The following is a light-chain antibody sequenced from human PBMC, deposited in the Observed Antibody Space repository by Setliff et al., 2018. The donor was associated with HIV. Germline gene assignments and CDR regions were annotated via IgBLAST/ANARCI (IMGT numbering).Light chain of an antibody. CDR1: SGDIGGHNY. Sequence: LAQPASVSGSPGQSITISCTGNSGDIGGHNYVSWYQQYPGRAPKLIISEVSHRPSGISDRISGSKSGSAAFLTISGLQAEDEADYYCQSYDNSLSGSNVFGTGTKVTVL. J-gene: IGLJ1*01. CDR3: QSYDNSLSGSNV. CDR2: EVS. V-gene: IGLV2-14*01.